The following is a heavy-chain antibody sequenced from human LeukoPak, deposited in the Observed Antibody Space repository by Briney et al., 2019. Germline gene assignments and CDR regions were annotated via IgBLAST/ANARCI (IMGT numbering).Heavy chain of an antibody. CDR2: ISYDGSNK. J-gene: IGHJ4*02. D-gene: IGHD4-23*01. V-gene: IGHV3-30-3*01. Sequence: GGSLRLSCAASGFTFSSYAMHWVRQAPGKGLEWVAVISYDGSNKYYADSVKGRFTISRDNSKNTLYLQMNSLRAEDTAVYYCARAATAATPYFDYWGQGTLVTVSS. CDR3: ARAATAATPYFDY. CDR1: GFTFSSYA.